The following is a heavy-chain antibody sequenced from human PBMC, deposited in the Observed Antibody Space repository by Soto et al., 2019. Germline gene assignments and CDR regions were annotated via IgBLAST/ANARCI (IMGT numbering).Heavy chain of an antibody. Sequence: EAQLVESGGGLVKPGGTLRFSCAASGFNLSIYTMNWVRQAPGKGIEWVSYISGNNVYVYYADSVKGRFSISSDNAKDSLTLQMNSLRAEDTARYYCARERCSGGSCYRTYAVDMWGQGTLVT. V-gene: IGHV3-21*01. CDR3: ARERCSGGSCYRTYAVDM. D-gene: IGHD2-15*01. CDR1: GFNLSIYT. J-gene: IGHJ3*02. CDR2: ISGNNVYV.